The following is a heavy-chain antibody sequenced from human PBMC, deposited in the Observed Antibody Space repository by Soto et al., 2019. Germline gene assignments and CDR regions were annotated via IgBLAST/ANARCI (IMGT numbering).Heavy chain of an antibody. Sequence: QVQLVQSGAEVKKPGASVKVSCKASGYTFTSYDINWVRQAAGHGLEWMGWMDPKSGYTDYAQKFQGRVTMTRNTSISTAYMELSSLRSEDTAVYYCAAGGRTTFNEFDYWGQGTLVTVSS. V-gene: IGHV1-8*01. CDR2: MDPKSGYT. J-gene: IGHJ4*02. CDR3: AAGGRTTFNEFDY. D-gene: IGHD1-1*01. CDR1: GYTFTSYD.